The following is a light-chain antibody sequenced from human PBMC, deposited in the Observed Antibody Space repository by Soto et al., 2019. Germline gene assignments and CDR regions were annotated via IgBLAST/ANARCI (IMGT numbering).Light chain of an antibody. CDR1: SGHNNYA. J-gene: IGLJ2*01. Sequence: QSVLTQSPSASASLGASVKLTCTLSSGHNNYAIAWHQQQPEKGPRYLMNVNSDGSHRKGDGIPDRFSGSSSGAERYLIISSLQSEDEADYYCQTWGTDIRGVFGGGTKLTVL. CDR3: QTWGTDIRGV. V-gene: IGLV4-69*01. CDR2: VNSDGSH.